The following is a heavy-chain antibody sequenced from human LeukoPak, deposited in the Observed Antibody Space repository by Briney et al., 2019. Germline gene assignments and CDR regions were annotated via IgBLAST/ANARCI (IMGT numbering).Heavy chain of an antibody. Sequence: PGGSLRLSCTASGFTFSNAWMSWVRQAPGKGLEWVGRIKSKTDGGTTDYAAPVKGRFTISRDDSKNTLYLQMNSLKTEDTAVYYCTTDLNYYDSSGYYEDDYWGQGTLVTVSS. CDR3: TTDLNYYDSSGYYEDDY. D-gene: IGHD3-22*01. V-gene: IGHV3-15*01. CDR1: GFTFSNAW. J-gene: IGHJ4*02. CDR2: IKSKTDGGTT.